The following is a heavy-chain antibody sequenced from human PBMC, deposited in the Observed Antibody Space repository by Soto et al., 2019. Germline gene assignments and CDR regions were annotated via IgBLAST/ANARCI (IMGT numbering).Heavy chain of an antibody. CDR3: APGPAFLTQKQHLDY. CDR2: ISWNGGRI. Sequence: EVLLVESGGGLAHPGTSLRLSCAASGFPFDDYAMHWVRQAPGKGLEWVSGISWNGGRIGYVDSVKGRFTISRDNVKNSLYLQMNSMRPEDTALYYCAPGPAFLTQKQHLDYWGQGTQVSVSS. D-gene: IGHD3-3*02. CDR1: GFPFDDYA. J-gene: IGHJ4*02. V-gene: IGHV3-9*01.